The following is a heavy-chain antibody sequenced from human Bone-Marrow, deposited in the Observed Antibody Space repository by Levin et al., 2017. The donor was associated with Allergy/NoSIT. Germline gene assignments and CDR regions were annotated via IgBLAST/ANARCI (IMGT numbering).Heavy chain of an antibody. CDR3: AGARSGTGKVNS. V-gene: IGHV4-59*01. D-gene: IGHD1-14*01. CDR2: VFYGGST. Sequence: SETLSLTCTVSGASITDNYWTWLRQSPGKGLEWIGYVFYGGSTKYNPSLKSRATISVDASNHQFSLKLTSVTAADTVVYYGAGARSGTGKVNSWGQGTLVTISS. J-gene: IGHJ4*02. CDR1: GASITDNY.